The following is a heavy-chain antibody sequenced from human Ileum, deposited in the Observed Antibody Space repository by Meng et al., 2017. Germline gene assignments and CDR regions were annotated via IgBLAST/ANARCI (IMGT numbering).Heavy chain of an antibody. V-gene: IGHV4-34*01. J-gene: IGHJ4*02. D-gene: IGHD1-26*01. CDR2: IHHSGRT. Sequence: QVPLNQRGAGLLKPSETLSLTCAVFGGSFNDYYWSWVRQSPGKGLEWIGQIHHSGRTNYKSSLERRVTISVDTSKSQFSLKLTSVTAADTAMYYCVRGPARETHDFDYWGQGALVTVSS. CDR3: VRGPARETHDFDY. CDR1: GGSFNDYY.